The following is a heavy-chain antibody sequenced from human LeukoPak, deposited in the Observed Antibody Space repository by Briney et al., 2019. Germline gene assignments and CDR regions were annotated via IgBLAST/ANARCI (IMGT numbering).Heavy chain of an antibody. Sequence: GGSLRLSCAASGFSVSSNDMSWVRQAPGKGLEWVSVIYSGGRTFYADSVKGRFTISRDNSKNTLYLQMNSLRAEDTAVYYCAIYDSSGYYNYWGQGTLVTVSS. CDR2: IYSGGRT. J-gene: IGHJ4*02. CDR1: GFSVSSND. V-gene: IGHV3-53*01. D-gene: IGHD3-22*01. CDR3: AIYDSSGYYNY.